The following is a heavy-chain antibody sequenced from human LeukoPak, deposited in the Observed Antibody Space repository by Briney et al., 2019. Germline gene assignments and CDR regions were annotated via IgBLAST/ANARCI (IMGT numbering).Heavy chain of an antibody. CDR2: MNPNSGNT. CDR1: GYTFTSYD. CDR3: ARALRAARLRFDP. V-gene: IGHV1-8*01. D-gene: IGHD6-6*01. Sequence: ASVKVSCKASGYTFTSYDINWVRQATGQGLEWMGWMNPNSGNTGYAQKFQGRVTMTRNTSISTAYMELSSLRSEDTAVYYCARALRAARLRFDPWGQGTLDTVSS. J-gene: IGHJ5*02.